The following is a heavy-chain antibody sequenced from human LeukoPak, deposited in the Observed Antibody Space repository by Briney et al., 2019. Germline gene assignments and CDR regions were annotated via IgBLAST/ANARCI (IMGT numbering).Heavy chain of an antibody. J-gene: IGHJ4*02. Sequence: PGGPLRLSCAASGFTFSSYRMNWVRQAPGKGQEWVSLISSDSSHTYNADSVKGRFTISRDNAKNSLYLEMNSLRVEDTAVYYCARTRDGYNFGPFDCWGQGTLVTVSS. CDR3: ARTRDGYNFGPFDC. CDR1: GFTFSSYR. CDR2: ISSDSSHT. V-gene: IGHV3-21*01. D-gene: IGHD5-24*01.